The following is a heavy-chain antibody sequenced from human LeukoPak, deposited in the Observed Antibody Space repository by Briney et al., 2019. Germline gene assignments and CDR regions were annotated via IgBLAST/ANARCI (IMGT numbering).Heavy chain of an antibody. CDR2: IYISEST. Sequence: PSETLSLTCTVTGGSISSYYWSWIRQPPGKGLEWIGYIYISESTNYNPSLKSRVTISEDTSKNQLSLKLSSVTAADTAVYYCARLGGLRFDYWGQGTLVTVSS. V-gene: IGHV4-4*09. D-gene: IGHD2-21*01. CDR1: GGSISSYY. J-gene: IGHJ4*02. CDR3: ARLGGLRFDY.